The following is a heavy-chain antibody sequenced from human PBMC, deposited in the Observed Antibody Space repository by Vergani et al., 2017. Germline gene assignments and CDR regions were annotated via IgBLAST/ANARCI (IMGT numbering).Heavy chain of an antibody. CDR3: ARGGQYYYDSSGYYDY. CDR2: IYTSGST. J-gene: IGHJ4*02. V-gene: IGHV4-61*02. D-gene: IGHD3-22*01. Sequence: QVQLQESGPGLVKPSQTLSLTCTVSGGSISSGSYYWSWIRQPAGKGVEWIGRIYTSGSTNYNPSLKSRVTISVDTSKNQFSLKLSSVTAADTAVYYCARGGQYYYDSSGYYDYWGQGTLVTVSS. CDR1: GGSISSGSYY.